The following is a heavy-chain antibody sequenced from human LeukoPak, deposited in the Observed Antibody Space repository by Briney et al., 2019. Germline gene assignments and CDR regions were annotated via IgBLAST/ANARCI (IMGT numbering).Heavy chain of an antibody. J-gene: IGHJ5*02. CDR1: GFTFDTFA. CDR3: ARSYGDHNWFDP. Sequence: GESLRLSCVASGFTFDTFAMSWVRQAPGKGLEWVSAIGTAGDTYYPGSVKGRFTISRENAKNSLYLQMNSLRAGDTAVYYCARSYGDHNWFDPWGQGTLVTVSS. V-gene: IGHV3-13*01. D-gene: IGHD4-17*01. CDR2: IGTAGDT.